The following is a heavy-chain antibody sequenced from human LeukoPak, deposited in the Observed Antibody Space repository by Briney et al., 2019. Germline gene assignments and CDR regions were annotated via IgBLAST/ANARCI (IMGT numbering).Heavy chain of an antibody. CDR3: ASSNWLRGANFDS. Sequence: SETLSLTCTVSGYSISSGYYWGWIRQPPGKGLEWIGSIYHSGSTYYNPSLKSRVTISVDTSKNQFSLKLSSVTAADTAVYYCASSNWLRGANFDSWGQGTLVTASS. J-gene: IGHJ4*02. CDR1: GYSISSGYY. D-gene: IGHD6-13*01. V-gene: IGHV4-38-2*02. CDR2: IYHSGST.